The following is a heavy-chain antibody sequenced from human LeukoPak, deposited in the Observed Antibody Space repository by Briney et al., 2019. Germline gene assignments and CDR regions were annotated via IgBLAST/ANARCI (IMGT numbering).Heavy chain of an antibody. J-gene: IGHJ4*02. Sequence: GGSLRLSCAASGFTFSGYSMSWVRQAPGKGLEWVSIISSSSSHIFDADSVKGRFAISRDNAKNSLYLQMNSLRPEDTAVYYCVRGATAVTRHLDYWGQGTLVTVSS. D-gene: IGHD4-23*01. CDR1: GFTFSGYS. V-gene: IGHV3-21*01. CDR2: ISSSSSHI. CDR3: VRGATAVTRHLDY.